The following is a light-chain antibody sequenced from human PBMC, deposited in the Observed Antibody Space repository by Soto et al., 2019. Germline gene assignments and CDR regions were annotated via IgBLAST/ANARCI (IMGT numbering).Light chain of an antibody. CDR3: FSYAGSRGYV. Sequence: QSALTQPATVSGSPGQSITISCTGTSSDVGSYNLVSWYQQHPGKAPKLMIYEGSKRPSGVSNRFSGSKSGNTASLTISGLQAEDEADYYCFSYAGSRGYVFGTGTKLTVL. J-gene: IGLJ1*01. CDR1: SSDVGSYNL. CDR2: EGS. V-gene: IGLV2-23*01.